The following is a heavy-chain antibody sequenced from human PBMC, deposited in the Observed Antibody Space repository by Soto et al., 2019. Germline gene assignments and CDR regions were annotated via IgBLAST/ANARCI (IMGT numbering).Heavy chain of an antibody. D-gene: IGHD6-6*01. Sequence: SVEVSCKASGGTFSSYAISWVRQAPGQGLEWMGGIIPIFGTANYAQKFQGRVTITADESTSTAYMELSSLRSEDTAVYYCAREDSSSSCFSYWGQGTMITVYS. CDR1: GGTFSSYA. CDR3: AREDSSSSCFSY. J-gene: IGHJ4*02. V-gene: IGHV1-69*13. CDR2: IIPIFGTA.